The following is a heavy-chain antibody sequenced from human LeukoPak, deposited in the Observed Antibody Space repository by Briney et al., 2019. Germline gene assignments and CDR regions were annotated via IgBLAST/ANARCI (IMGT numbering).Heavy chain of an antibody. CDR3: ARAPLGPYFGNSGTTFDY. CDR2: MNPNTGNT. J-gene: IGHJ4*02. V-gene: IGHV1-8*01. CDR1: GYTFTSYD. Sequence: ASVKVSCKASGYTFTSYDIYWVRQATGQGLEWMGWMNPNTGNTDFAQKFQGRVTMTRDTSTSTAYMELSSLTSDDTAVYYCARAPLGPYFGNSGTTFDYWGQGALVTVSS. D-gene: IGHD5-12*01.